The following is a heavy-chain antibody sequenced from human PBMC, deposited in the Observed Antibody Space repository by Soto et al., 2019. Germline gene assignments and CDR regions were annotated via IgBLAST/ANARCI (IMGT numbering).Heavy chain of an antibody. CDR2: INHSGST. V-gene: IGHV4-34*01. J-gene: IGHJ5*02. D-gene: IGHD3-9*01. CDR3: ARKPGHYYILTGYYKRGTNWFDP. Sequence: QVQLQQWGAGLLKPSETLSLTCAVYGGSFSGYYWSWIRQPPGKGLEWIGEINHSGSTNYNPSLKSRVTISVDTSKNQFSLKLSSVTAADTAVYYCARKPGHYYILTGYYKRGTNWFDPWGQGTLVTVSS. CDR1: GGSFSGYY.